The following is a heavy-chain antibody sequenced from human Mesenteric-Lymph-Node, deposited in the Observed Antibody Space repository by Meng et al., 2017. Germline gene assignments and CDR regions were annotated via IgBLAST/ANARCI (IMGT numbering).Heavy chain of an antibody. CDR2: ISYDGSNK. CDR3: ARFPHYYDSSGYSDYYYYYGMDV. J-gene: IGHJ6*02. Sequence: GESLKISCAASGFTFSSYAMHWVRQAPGKGLEWVAVISYDGSNKYYADSVKGRFTISRDNAKNSLYLQMNSLRAEDTAVYYCARFPHYYDSSGYSDYYYYYGMDVWGQGTTVTVSS. D-gene: IGHD3-22*01. V-gene: IGHV3-30*07. CDR1: GFTFSSYA.